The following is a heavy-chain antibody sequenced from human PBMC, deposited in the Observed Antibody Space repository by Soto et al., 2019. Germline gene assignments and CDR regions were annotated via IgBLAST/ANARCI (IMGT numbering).Heavy chain of an antibody. CDR3: VRDRYSSSGWFDP. CDR1: GDSVSSYSAA. V-gene: IGHV6-1*01. D-gene: IGHD3-10*01. J-gene: IGHJ5*02. Sequence: SQTLSLTCVISGDSVSSYSAAWNWIRQSPSGGLEWVGRTYYRSRFFSDYAESVKSRIIINPDTSKNQFSLQLKSVTPEDTAVYYCVRDRYSSSGWFDPWGQGTPVTV. CDR2: TYYRSRFFS.